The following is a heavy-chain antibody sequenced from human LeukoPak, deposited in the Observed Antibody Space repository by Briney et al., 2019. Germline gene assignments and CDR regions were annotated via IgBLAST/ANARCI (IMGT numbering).Heavy chain of an antibody. CDR3: VDVVVPAAMGY. CDR1: GFTFSNYG. V-gene: IGHV3-33*01. CDR2: IGYDGSNR. Sequence: GGSLRLSCEVSGFTFSNYGMHWVRQAPGKGPEWVAVIGYDGSNRYYADSVKGRFTISRDNSKNTLYLQMNSLRAEDTAVYYCVDVVVPAAMGYWGQGTLVTVSS. D-gene: IGHD2-2*01. J-gene: IGHJ4*02.